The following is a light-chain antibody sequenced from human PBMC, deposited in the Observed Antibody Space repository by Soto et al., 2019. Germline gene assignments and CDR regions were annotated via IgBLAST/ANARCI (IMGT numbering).Light chain of an antibody. J-gene: IGKJ1*01. Sequence: QMTQSPSALSASVGERVTSSCQASQDISNYLNWYQQKPGKAPKLLIYDASNLETGVPSRFSGSGSGTDFTFTISSLQPEDIATYYCQQYDNLPWTFGQGTKVDI. CDR2: DAS. CDR1: QDISNY. CDR3: QQYDNLPWT. V-gene: IGKV1-33*01.